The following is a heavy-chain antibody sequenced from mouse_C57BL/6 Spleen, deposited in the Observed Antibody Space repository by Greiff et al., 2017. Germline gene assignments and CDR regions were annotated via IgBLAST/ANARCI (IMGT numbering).Heavy chain of an antibody. Sequence: EVMLVESGGDLVKPGGSLKLSCAASGFTFSSYGMSWVRQTPDKRLEWVATISSGGSYTSYPDSVKGRFTISRDNAKNTMYLQMGRLMSEETAVYYCTRQGIYYYGSSPLDWYMDVWGTGTTVTVSS. J-gene: IGHJ1*03. D-gene: IGHD1-1*01. CDR3: TRQGIYYYGSSPLDWYMDV. CDR2: ISSGGSYT. V-gene: IGHV5-6*02. CDR1: GFTFSSYG.